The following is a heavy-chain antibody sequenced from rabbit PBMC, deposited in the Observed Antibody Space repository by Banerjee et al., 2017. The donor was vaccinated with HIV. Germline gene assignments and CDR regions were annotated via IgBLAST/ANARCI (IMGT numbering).Heavy chain of an antibody. J-gene: IGHJ4*01. V-gene: IGHV1S40*01. CDR1: GFSFSSSYY. D-gene: IGHD4-1*01. Sequence: QSLEESGGDLVKPGASLTLTCTASGFSFSSSYYMCWVRQAPGKGLEWIGYIDPVFDSTYYASWVKGRFTISKTSSTTVTLQMTSLTAADTATYFCARDLAGVTGWNFGLWGPGTLVTVS. CDR3: ARDLAGVTGWNFGL. CDR2: IDPVFDST.